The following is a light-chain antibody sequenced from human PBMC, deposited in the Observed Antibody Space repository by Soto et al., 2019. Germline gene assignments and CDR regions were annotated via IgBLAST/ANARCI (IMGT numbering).Light chain of an antibody. CDR3: QQYNSYST. Sequence: SRSRWTPYPSEKETVSITFWASQSVSRWVAWYQQKPGTAPNLLIYDASTLKSGVPSRFSGSGSGTEFTLTIVCLEPDDFATYCCQQYNSYSTFGDGTKVDVK. CDR2: DAS. J-gene: IGKJ4*02. CDR1: QSVSRW. V-gene: IGKV1-5*01.